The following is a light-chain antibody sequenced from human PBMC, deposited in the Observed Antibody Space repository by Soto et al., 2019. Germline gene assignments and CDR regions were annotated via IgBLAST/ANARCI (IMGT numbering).Light chain of an antibody. CDR1: RSDVGSYNY. CDR2: EVT. J-gene: IGLJ3*02. CDR3: NSYTSTSSWV. Sequence: QSALSQPASVAGSPGQSITISCTETRSDVGSYNYVSWYQQHPGKAPKLMIYEVTNRPSGVSNRFSGSKSGNTASLTISGLQAEDEADYYCNSYTSTSSWVFGGGTKLTVL. V-gene: IGLV2-14*01.